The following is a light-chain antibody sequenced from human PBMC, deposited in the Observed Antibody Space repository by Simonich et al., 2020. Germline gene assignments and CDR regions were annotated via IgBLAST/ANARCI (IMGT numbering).Light chain of an antibody. CDR2: DVS. J-gene: IGLJ2*01. CDR1: SSDVGSYNY. Sequence: QSALTQPPSVSGSPGQSVTISCTGTSSDVGSYNYVSWYQQHPGKAPKLMIYDVSKRPSGVSNRFSGSKSGNTASLTISGLQAEDEADYYCSSYTSSSTFVVFGGGTKLTVL. V-gene: IGLV2-14*01. CDR3: SSYTSSSTFVV.